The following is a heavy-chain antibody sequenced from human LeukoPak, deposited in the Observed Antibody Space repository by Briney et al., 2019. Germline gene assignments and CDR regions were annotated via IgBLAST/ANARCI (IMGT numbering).Heavy chain of an antibody. V-gene: IGHV1-18*01. CDR3: ARAKHYDILTRHLRGTGYFDY. CDR1: GDTFTSYG. CDR2: ISAYNGNT. J-gene: IGHJ4*02. D-gene: IGHD3-9*01. Sequence: ASVKVSCKASGDTFTSYGISWVRQAPGQGLEWMGWISAYNGNTNYAQKLQGRVTMTTDTSTSTAYMELRSLRSDDTAVYYCARAKHYDILTRHLRGTGYFDYWGQGTLVTVSS.